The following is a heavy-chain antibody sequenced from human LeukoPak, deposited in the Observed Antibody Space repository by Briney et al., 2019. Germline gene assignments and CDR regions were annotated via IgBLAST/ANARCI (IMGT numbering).Heavy chain of an antibody. CDR1: GXRFTNYW. CDR2: INPRDSHT. Sequence: RGEALKISLKGSGXRFTNYWIAWVRQMPGRGLEWMVIINPRDSHTTYSPSFQGQVTISADKSISTAYLQWSSLKGSDSAMYYCARAWNFDYWGQGTLVTVSS. D-gene: IGHD1-1*01. J-gene: IGHJ4*02. CDR3: ARAWNFDY. V-gene: IGHV5-51*01.